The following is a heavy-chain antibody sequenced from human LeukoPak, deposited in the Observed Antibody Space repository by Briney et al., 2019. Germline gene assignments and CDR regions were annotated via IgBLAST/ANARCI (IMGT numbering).Heavy chain of an antibody. CDR1: GGSISSYY. V-gene: IGHV4-34*01. J-gene: IGHJ4*02. Sequence: PSETLSLTCTVSGGSISSYYWSWIRQPPGKGLEWIGEINHSGSTNYNPSLKSRVTISVDTSKNQFSLKLSSVTAADTAVYYCARRSIAAAGRQFDYWGQGTLVTVSS. CDR3: ARRSIAAAGRQFDY. D-gene: IGHD6-13*01. CDR2: INHSGST.